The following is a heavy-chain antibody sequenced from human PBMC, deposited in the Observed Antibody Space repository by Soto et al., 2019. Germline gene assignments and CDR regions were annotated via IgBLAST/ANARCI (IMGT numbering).Heavy chain of an antibody. Sequence: ASVKVSCKASGYTFTSYGISWVRQAPGQGLEWMGWISAYNGNTNYAQKLPGRVTMTTDTSTSTAYMELRRLRSDDTAVYYCARVHSSFYYYYGMDVWGQGTTVTVSS. CDR3: ARVHSSFYYYYGMDV. V-gene: IGHV1-18*01. J-gene: IGHJ6*02. D-gene: IGHD6-6*01. CDR1: GYTFTSYG. CDR2: ISAYNGNT.